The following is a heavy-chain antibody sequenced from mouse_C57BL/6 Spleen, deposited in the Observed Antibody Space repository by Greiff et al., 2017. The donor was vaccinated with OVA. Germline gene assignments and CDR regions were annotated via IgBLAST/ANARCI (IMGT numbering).Heavy chain of an antibody. CDR3: ARGDYYGSSWVFAY. V-gene: IGHV5-16*01. D-gene: IGHD1-1*01. Sequence: DVMLVESEGGLVQPGSSMKLSCTASGFTFSDYYMAWVRQVPEKGLEWVANINYDGSSTYYLDSLKSRFIISRDNAKNILYLQMSSLKSEDTATYYCARGDYYGSSWVFAYWGQGTLVTVSA. J-gene: IGHJ3*01. CDR2: INYDGSST. CDR1: GFTFSDYY.